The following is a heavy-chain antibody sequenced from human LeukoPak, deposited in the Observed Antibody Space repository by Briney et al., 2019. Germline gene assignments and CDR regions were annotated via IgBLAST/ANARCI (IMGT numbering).Heavy chain of an antibody. CDR1: GFTFSSYG. J-gene: IGHJ4*02. CDR3: AKAKGDRFSGYDYDYFDY. CDR2: ISYDVSNK. V-gene: IGHV3-30*18. D-gene: IGHD5-12*01. Sequence: PGGSLRLSCAASGFTFSSYGMHWVRQAPGKGLEWVAVISYDVSNKNYADSVKGRFTISRDNSTNTLYLHMNSLRAEDTAVYYCAKAKGDRFSGYDYDYFDYWGQGTLVTVSS.